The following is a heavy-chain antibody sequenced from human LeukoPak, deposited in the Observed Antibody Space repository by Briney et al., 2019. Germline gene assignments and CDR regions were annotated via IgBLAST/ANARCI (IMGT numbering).Heavy chain of an antibody. CDR1: GIIFSNYW. J-gene: IGHJ4*02. D-gene: IGHD3-22*01. CDR3: VSDSSGYYSFDY. CDR2: INRDGSST. Sequence: GGSLRLSCEASGIIFSNYWMHWVRQAPGKGLVWVSRINRDGSSTSYADSVKGRFTISRDNAKNSLYLQMNSLRAEDTALYYCVSDSSGYYSFDYWGQGTLVTVSS. V-gene: IGHV3-74*01.